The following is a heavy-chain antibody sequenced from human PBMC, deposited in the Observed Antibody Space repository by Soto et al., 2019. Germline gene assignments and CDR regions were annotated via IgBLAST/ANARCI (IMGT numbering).Heavy chain of an antibody. CDR1: GGSIGSYH. CDR2: VYYTGTT. J-gene: IGHJ5*02. CDR3: ARHTVLTRMFDL. Sequence: SETLSLTCTVSGGSIGSYHWSWVRQPPGKGLEWIASVYYTGTTNYNPSLGSRVTISIDAPENQISLKLTSVTAADTAFSYCARHTVLTRMFDLWGQGTLVTVSS. V-gene: IGHV4-59*01. D-gene: IGHD4-17*01.